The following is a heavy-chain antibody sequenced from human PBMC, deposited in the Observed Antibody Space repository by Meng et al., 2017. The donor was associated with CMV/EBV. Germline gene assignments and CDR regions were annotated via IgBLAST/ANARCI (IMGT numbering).Heavy chain of an antibody. CDR1: GFTFSSYG. J-gene: IGHJ5*02. CDR2: IRYDGSNE. Sequence: GESLKISCAASGFTFSSYGMHWVRQAPGKGLEWVAFIRYDGSNEYYADSVKGRFTISRDNSKNTLHLQMNSLRAGDTAIYYCAKVPGPWGQGTLVTVSS. CDR3: AKVPGP. D-gene: IGHD1-14*01. V-gene: IGHV3-30*02.